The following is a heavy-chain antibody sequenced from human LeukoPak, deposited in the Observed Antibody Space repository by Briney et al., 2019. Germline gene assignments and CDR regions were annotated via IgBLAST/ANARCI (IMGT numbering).Heavy chain of an antibody. D-gene: IGHD4-23*01. CDR3: ARDRTVVTQDAFDI. CDR2: ISAYNGNT. Sequence: ASVKVSCKASGYTFTSYGISWVRQAPGQWLEWMGWISAYNGNTNYAQKLQGRVTMTTDTSTSTAYMELRSLRSDDTAVYYCARDRTVVTQDAFDIWGQGTMVTVSS. V-gene: IGHV1-18*01. CDR1: GYTFTSYG. J-gene: IGHJ3*02.